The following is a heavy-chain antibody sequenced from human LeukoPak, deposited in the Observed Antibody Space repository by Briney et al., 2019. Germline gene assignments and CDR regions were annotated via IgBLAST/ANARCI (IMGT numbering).Heavy chain of an antibody. CDR2: INPSGGST. J-gene: IGHJ3*02. D-gene: IGHD3-3*01. V-gene: IGHV1-46*01. Sequence: GGSLRLSCAASKFTFSAYTMHWVRQAPGQGLEWMGIINPSGGSTSYAQKFQGRVTMTRDTSTSTVYMELSSLRSEDTAVYYCARAYDFWSGLDAFDIWGQGTMVTVSS. CDR1: KFTFSAYT. CDR3: ARAYDFWSGLDAFDI.